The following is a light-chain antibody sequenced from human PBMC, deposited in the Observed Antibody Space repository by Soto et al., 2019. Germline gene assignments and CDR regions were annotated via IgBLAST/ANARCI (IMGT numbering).Light chain of an antibody. CDR2: SAS. V-gene: IGKV1-16*01. J-gene: IGKJ5*01. Sequence: DIQMTQSPSSLSASVGDRVTITCRASQGFHNYLAWFQQRPGKAPSSLIYSASSLQSGVPSRFSGSGSGTDFTLTITNLQPEDFATYYCQQYNTYPTFGQGTRLEIK. CDR3: QQYNTYPT. CDR1: QGFHNY.